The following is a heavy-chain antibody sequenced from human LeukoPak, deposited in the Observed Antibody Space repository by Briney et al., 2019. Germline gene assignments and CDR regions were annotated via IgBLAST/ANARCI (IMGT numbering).Heavy chain of an antibody. CDR2: IKQDGSEK. V-gene: IGHV3-7*01. CDR1: GFTFSSYW. J-gene: IGHJ4*02. Sequence: GGSLRLSCAASGFTFSSYWMSWVRQAPGKGLEWVANIKQDGSEKYYVDSVKGRFTISRDNAKNSLYLQMNSLRAEDTAVYYCARDFLGPGYASILRYFDWLPGYFDYWGQGTLVTVSS. D-gene: IGHD3-9*01. CDR3: ARDFLGPGYASILRYFDWLPGYFDY.